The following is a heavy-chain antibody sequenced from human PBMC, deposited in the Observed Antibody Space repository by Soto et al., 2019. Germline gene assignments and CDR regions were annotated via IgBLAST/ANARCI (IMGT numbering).Heavy chain of an antibody. D-gene: IGHD2-15*01. CDR2: INAGNGNT. J-gene: IGHJ4*02. V-gene: IGHV1-3*01. CDR1: GYTFTGYA. CDR3: ARGPGGPDGPGDY. Sequence: GALVKVSCEASGYTFTGYAMHWVRQAPGQRLEWMGWINAGNGNTKYSQKFQGRVTITRDTSASTAYMELSSLRSEDTAVYYCARGPGGPDGPGDYWGQGTLVTVSS.